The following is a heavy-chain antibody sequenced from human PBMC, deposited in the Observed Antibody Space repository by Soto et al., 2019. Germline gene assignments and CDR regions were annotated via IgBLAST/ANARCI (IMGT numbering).Heavy chain of an antibody. CDR2: IIPILGIA. D-gene: IGHD3-22*01. V-gene: IGHV1-69*08. Sequence: QVQLVQSGAEVKKPGSSVKVSCKASGGTFSSYTISWVRQAPGQGLEWMGRIIPILGIANYAQKFQGRVTITADKATSTDYMELSSLRSEDTAVYYCARDLAYYYDSSGPSYFDYWGQGTLVTVSS. J-gene: IGHJ4*02. CDR1: GGTFSSYT. CDR3: ARDLAYYYDSSGPSYFDY.